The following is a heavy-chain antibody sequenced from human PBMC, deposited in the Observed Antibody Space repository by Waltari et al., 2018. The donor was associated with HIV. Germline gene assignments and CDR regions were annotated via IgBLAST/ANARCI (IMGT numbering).Heavy chain of an antibody. V-gene: IGHV1-24*01. CDR2: FDPEDGET. CDR3: ATDLRVSYSYWYFDL. Sequence: QVQLVQSGAEVKKPGASVKVSCTVSGYTLTELSMHWGRQAPGKGLEWMGGFDPEDGETIYSQKFQGRVTMTEDTSTDTAYLELSSLRSEDTAVYYCATDLRVSYSYWYFDLWGRGTLVTVSS. D-gene: IGHD1-26*01. CDR1: GYTLTELS. J-gene: IGHJ2*01.